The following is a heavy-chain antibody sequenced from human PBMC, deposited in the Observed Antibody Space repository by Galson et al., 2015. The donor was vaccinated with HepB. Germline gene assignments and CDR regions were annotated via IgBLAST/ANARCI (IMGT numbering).Heavy chain of an antibody. CDR1: GFTFSSYA. Sequence: SLRLSCAASGFTFSSYAMHWVRQAPGKGLEWVSYISSSSSTIYYADSVKGRFTISRDNAKNSLYLQMNSLRAEDTAVYYCARGGYGWLRKYYFDYWGQGTLVTVSS. CDR3: ARGGYGWLRKYYFDY. D-gene: IGHD5-12*01. V-gene: IGHV3-48*01. CDR2: ISSSSSTI. J-gene: IGHJ4*02.